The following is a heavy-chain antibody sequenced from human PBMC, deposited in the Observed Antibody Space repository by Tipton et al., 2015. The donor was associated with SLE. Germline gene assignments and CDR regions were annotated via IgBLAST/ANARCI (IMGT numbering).Heavy chain of an antibody. J-gene: IGHJ2*01. CDR2: ISYSGNT. CDR3: AGRDYGDNWDFDL. V-gene: IGHV4-39*07. CDR1: GGSISRSNYY. D-gene: IGHD4-17*01. Sequence: TLSLTCTVSGGSISRSNYYWGWIRRPPGRGLEWIGTISYSGNTYYNPSLKSRLTISVDTSKNQFSLKLSSVTAADTAVYYCAGRDYGDNWDFDLWGRGTLVTVSS.